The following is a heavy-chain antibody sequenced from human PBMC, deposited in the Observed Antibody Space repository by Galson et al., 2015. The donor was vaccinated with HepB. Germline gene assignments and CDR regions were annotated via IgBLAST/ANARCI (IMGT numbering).Heavy chain of an antibody. CDR3: ARAVDTAMVTWWENNFDY. Sequence: SVKVSCKASGYTFTSYGISWVRQAPGQGLEWMGWISAYNGNTNYAQKLQGRVTMTTDTSTSTAYMELRSLRSDDTAVYYCARAVDTAMVTWWENNFDYWGQGTLVTVSS. CDR1: GYTFTSYG. CDR2: ISAYNGNT. V-gene: IGHV1-18*01. J-gene: IGHJ4*02. D-gene: IGHD5-18*01.